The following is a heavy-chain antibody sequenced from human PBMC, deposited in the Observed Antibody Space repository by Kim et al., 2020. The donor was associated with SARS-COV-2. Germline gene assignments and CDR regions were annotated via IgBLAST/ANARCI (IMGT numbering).Heavy chain of an antibody. CDR2: IYYSGST. D-gene: IGHD6-13*01. Sequence: SETLSLTCTVSGGSISSSSYYWGWIRQPPGKGLEWIGSIYYSGSTYYNPSLKSGVPISVDTSKNQFSLKLSSVTAADTAVYYCARFVGSSVDYWGQGTLVTVSS. J-gene: IGHJ4*02. V-gene: IGHV4-39*01. CDR1: GGSISSSSYY. CDR3: ARFVGSSVDY.